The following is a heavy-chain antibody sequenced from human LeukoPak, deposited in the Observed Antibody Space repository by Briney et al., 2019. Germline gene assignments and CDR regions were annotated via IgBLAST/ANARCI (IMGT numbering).Heavy chain of an antibody. V-gene: IGHV3-30*02. CDR2: IRYDGSNK. CDR3: AKRYYDFWSGYYHNWFDP. Sequence: PGGSLRLSCAASGFTFSSYSMNWVRQAPGKGLEWVAFIRYDGSNKYYADSVKGRFTISRDNSKNTLYLQMNSLRAEDTAVYYCAKRYYDFWSGYYHNWFDPWGQGTLVTVSS. CDR1: GFTFSSYS. J-gene: IGHJ5*02. D-gene: IGHD3-3*01.